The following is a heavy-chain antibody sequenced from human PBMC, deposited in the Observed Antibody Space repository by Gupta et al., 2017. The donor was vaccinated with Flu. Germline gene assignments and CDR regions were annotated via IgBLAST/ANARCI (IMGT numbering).Heavy chain of an antibody. CDR1: GFAFSDAH. D-gene: IGHD3-16*01. CDR3: ARDLNWAFIF. V-gene: IGHV3-48*02. CDR2: IGSGGNT. Sequence: EVQLVDSGGGLLPPGGSLSQSCVIAGFAFSDAHMIWIRQAPAKGLEWISYIGSGGNTDYADAVRGRFTISRDNARDSLFLQMNSLRDEDTALYYCARDLNWAFIFWGQGALVTVSS. J-gene: IGHJ4*02.